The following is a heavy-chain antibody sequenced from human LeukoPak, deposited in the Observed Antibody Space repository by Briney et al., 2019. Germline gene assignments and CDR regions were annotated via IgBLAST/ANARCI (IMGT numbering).Heavy chain of an antibody. CDR2: ISGSDGST. J-gene: IGHJ4*02. CDR3: ARDGEIVGARFDY. CDR1: GFTFSSYA. Sequence: GGSLRLSCAASGFTFSSYAMSWVRQAPGKGLEWVSGISGSDGSTNYADSVKGRFTISRDNAQKSLYLQMDSLRAEDTAFYFCARDGEIVGARFDYWGQGTLVTVSS. V-gene: IGHV3-23*01. D-gene: IGHD1-26*01.